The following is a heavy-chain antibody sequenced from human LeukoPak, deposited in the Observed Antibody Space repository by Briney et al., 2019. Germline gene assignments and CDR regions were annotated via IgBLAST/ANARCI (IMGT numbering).Heavy chain of an antibody. V-gene: IGHV1-24*01. J-gene: IGHJ6*03. CDR2: FDPEDGET. CDR3: ARCTTDYYYMDV. D-gene: IGHD4-17*01. Sequence: GASVKVSCKVSGYTLTELSMHWVRQAPGKGLEWMGGFDPEDGETIYAQKFQGRVTITTDESTSTAYMELSSLRSEDTAVYYCARCTTDYYYMDVWGKGTTVTVSS. CDR1: GYTLTELS.